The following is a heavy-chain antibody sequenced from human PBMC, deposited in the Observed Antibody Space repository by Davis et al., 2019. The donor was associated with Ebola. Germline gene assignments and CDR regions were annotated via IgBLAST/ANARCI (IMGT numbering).Heavy chain of an antibody. CDR3: TTENGDYSSEY. D-gene: IGHD3-10*01. V-gene: IGHV3-33*01. Sequence: PGGSLRLSCAASGFTFRTFGMHWVRQAPGKALEWVAVIWFDGSNIDYADSVKGRFTISRDNSKDTLYLQMNSLRAEDSALYYCTTENGDYSSEYWGQGTLVTVSS. CDR1: GFTFRTFG. J-gene: IGHJ4*02. CDR2: IWFDGSNI.